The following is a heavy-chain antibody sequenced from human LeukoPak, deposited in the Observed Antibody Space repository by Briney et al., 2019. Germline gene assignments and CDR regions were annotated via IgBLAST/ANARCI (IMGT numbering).Heavy chain of an antibody. Sequence: GASVKVSGKASGYTFTGYYMHWVRQAPGQGLEWMGWINPNSGGTNYAQKFQGRVTMTRDTSISTAYMELSRLRSDDTAVYYCARDAIAARPSGGDYWGQGTLVTVSS. CDR2: INPNSGGT. D-gene: IGHD6-6*01. CDR1: GYTFTGYY. V-gene: IGHV1-2*02. J-gene: IGHJ4*02. CDR3: ARDAIAARPSGGDY.